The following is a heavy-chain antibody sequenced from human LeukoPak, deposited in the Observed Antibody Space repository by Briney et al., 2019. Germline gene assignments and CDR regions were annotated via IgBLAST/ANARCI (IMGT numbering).Heavy chain of an antibody. V-gene: IGHV3-43*02. J-gene: IGHJ6*02. CDR2: ISGDGGST. CDR1: GFTFEDYA. Sequence: PGGSLRLSCAASGFTFEDYAMHWVRQAPGKGLEWDSLISGDGGSTYYADSVKGRFTISRDNSKNSLYLQMNSLRTEDTALYYCAKDNRGRSYYYYYGMDVWGQGTTVTVSS. CDR3: AKDNRGRSYYYYYGMDV.